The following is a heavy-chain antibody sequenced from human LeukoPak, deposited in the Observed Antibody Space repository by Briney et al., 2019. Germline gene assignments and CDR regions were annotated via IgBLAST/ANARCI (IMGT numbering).Heavy chain of an antibody. Sequence: KPSETLSLTCAVYGGSFSGYYWTWIRQTPGKGLEWIGEVKYTGSTNCNPSLKSRVTISVDMSKNQFFLMLTSVTAADTAVYYCARGPPLNPGGYDSSGYYYFDYWGQGTLVTVSS. CDR3: ARGPPLNPGGYDSSGYYYFDY. J-gene: IGHJ4*02. V-gene: IGHV4-34*01. CDR2: VKYTGST. D-gene: IGHD3-22*01. CDR1: GGSFSGYY.